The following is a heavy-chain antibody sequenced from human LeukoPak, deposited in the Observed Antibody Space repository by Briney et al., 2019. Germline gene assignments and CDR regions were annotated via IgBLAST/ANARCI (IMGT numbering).Heavy chain of an antibody. D-gene: IGHD2-2*03. V-gene: IGHV3-48*02. CDR1: GFTFSSYG. Sequence: GRSLRLSCAASGFTFSSYGLNWVRQAPGKGLEWVSHISSSGSAKYYADSVKGRFTISRDNAKNSLYLQMNSLRDEDTAVFYCASGSGHWGQGTLVTVSS. CDR3: ASGSGH. CDR2: ISSSGSAK. J-gene: IGHJ4*02.